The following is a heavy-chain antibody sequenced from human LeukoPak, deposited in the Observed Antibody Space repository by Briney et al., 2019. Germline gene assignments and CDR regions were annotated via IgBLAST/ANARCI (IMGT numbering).Heavy chain of an antibody. J-gene: IGHJ4*02. D-gene: IGHD3-22*01. CDR3: ARGPYYYDSSGYYLGY. CDR1: GGSFRGYY. CDR2: INHSGST. Sequence: SETLSLTCAVHGGSFRGYYWSWIRQPPGKGLEWIGEINHSGSTNYNPSLKSRVTISVDTSKNQFSLKLSSVTAADTAVYYCARGPYYYDSSGYYLGYWGQGTLVTVSS. V-gene: IGHV4-34*01.